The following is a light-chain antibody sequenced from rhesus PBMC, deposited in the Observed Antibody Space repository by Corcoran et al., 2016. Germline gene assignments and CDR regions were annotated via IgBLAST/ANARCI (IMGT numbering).Light chain of an antibody. Sequence: DIQMTQSPSSLSASVGDRVTITCQASQTLRNYLNWYQQKPGKIPKLLIYRASSLQSGIPSRFSGSCSGTDFNLTISSLQPEDFATYYCQQGYSYPFTFGPGTKLDIK. V-gene: IGKV1S9*01. CDR3: QQGYSYPFT. CDR1: QTLRNY. CDR2: RAS. J-gene: IGKJ3*01.